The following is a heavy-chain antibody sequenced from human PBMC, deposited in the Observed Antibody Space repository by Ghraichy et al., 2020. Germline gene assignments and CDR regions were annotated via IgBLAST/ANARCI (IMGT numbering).Heavy chain of an antibody. Sequence: GGSLRLSCAASGFTFDDYAMHWVRQAPGKGLEWVSLISGDGGSTYYADSVKGRFTISRDNSKNSLYLQMNSLRTEDTALYYCAKDSLVAGTNDAFDIWGQGTMVTVSS. CDR3: AKDSLVAGTNDAFDI. J-gene: IGHJ3*02. D-gene: IGHD1/OR15-1a*01. V-gene: IGHV3-43*02. CDR2: ISGDGGST. CDR1: GFTFDDYA.